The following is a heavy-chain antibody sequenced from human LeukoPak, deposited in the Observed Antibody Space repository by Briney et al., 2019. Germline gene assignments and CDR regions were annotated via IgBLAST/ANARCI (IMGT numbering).Heavy chain of an antibody. J-gene: IGHJ4*02. CDR2: IYYSGTT. V-gene: IGHV4-59*01. CDR3: ARVRALSYYDSSGDLYYFEY. Sequence: TSETLSLTCTVSGGSITRYYWSWIRQSPGKGLEWIGYIYYSGTTNYNHSLKSRVTISVDTSENQFSLKLSSVTAADTAVYYCARVRALSYYDSSGDLYYFEYWGQGTLVTVSS. D-gene: IGHD3-22*01. CDR1: GGSITRYY.